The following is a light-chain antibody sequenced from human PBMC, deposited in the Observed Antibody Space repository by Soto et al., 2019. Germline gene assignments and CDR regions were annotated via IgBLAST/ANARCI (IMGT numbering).Light chain of an antibody. CDR1: SSDVGYDNY. V-gene: IGLV2-14*01. Sequence: QSVLTQPASVSGSPGQSITISCTGTSSDVGYDNYVSWFQQHPGKAPKLMIYEVSRRPSGVSNRFSGSKSANTASLTISGLQAEDEADYYCTSHTARSTWVFGGGTKLTVL. CDR3: TSHTARSTWV. J-gene: IGLJ3*02. CDR2: EVS.